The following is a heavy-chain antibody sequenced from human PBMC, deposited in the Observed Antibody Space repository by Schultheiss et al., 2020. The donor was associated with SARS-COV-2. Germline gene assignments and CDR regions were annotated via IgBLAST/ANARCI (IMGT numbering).Heavy chain of an antibody. J-gene: IGHJ5*02. CDR2: ISAYNGNT. Sequence: ASVKVSCKASGYTFTSYGISWVRQAPGQGLEWMGWISAYNGNTNYAQKLQGRVTMTTDTSTSTAYMELSSLRSEDTAVYYCASHPSSTWRNSSGWFTWGQGTLVTVSS. V-gene: IGHV1-18*01. CDR1: GYTFTSYG. D-gene: IGHD6-19*01. CDR3: ASHPSSTWRNSSGWFT.